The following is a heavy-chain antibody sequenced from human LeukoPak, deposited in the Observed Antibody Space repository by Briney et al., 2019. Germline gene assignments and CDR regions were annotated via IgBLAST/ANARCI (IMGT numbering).Heavy chain of an antibody. V-gene: IGHV1-18*01. CDR1: GYTFTSYD. J-gene: IGHJ4*02. Sequence: ASVMVSCKASGYTFTSYDISWVRQAPGQGLEWMGWISAYNGNTNYAQKLQGRVTMTTDTSTSTAYMELRSLRSDDTAVYYCARGRKSVYCSSTSCENKNDYWGQGTLVTVSS. CDR3: ARGRKSVYCSSTSCENKNDY. CDR2: ISAYNGNT. D-gene: IGHD2-2*01.